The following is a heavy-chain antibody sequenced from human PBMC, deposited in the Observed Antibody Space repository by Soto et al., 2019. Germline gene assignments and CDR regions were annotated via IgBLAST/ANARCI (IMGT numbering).Heavy chain of an antibody. Sequence: GGSLRLSCAASGFTFSSYSMNWVRQAPGKGLEWVSSISSSSSYIYYADSVKGRFTISRDNAKNSLYLKMISLRAEGTAVYYCARETAILGVVIPEYAFDIWGQGTMVTVSS. CDR3: ARETAILGVVIPEYAFDI. CDR1: GFTFSSYS. CDR2: ISSSSSYI. V-gene: IGHV3-21*01. D-gene: IGHD3-3*01. J-gene: IGHJ3*02.